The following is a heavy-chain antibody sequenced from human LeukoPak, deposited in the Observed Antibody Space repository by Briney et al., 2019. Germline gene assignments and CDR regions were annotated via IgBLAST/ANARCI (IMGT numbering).Heavy chain of an antibody. D-gene: IGHD4-17*01. CDR1: GGSVSSYY. CDR3: ARANGDYGPHYFDY. Sequence: SETLSLTCTVSGGSVSSYYWSWIRQAPGKGLEWIGSIYNSRSTNYNPFLKSRVTMSVDRSKNQFSLKLSSVTAADTAVYYCARANGDYGPHYFDYWGQGTLVTVSS. J-gene: IGHJ4*02. V-gene: IGHV4-59*02. CDR2: IYNSRST.